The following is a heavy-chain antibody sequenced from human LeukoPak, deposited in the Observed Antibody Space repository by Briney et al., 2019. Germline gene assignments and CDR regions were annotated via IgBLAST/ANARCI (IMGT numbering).Heavy chain of an antibody. J-gene: IGHJ5*02. D-gene: IGHD2-15*01. CDR2: MNPNSDNT. CDR3: ARSRYCSGGSCYSWFDP. V-gene: IGHV1-8*01. Sequence: ASVKVSCKASGYTFTSYDINWVRQATGQGLEWMGWMNPNSDNTGYAQKFQGRVTMTRNTSISTAYMELSSLRSEDTAVYYCARSRYCSGGSCYSWFDPWGQGTLVTVSS. CDR1: GYTFTSYD.